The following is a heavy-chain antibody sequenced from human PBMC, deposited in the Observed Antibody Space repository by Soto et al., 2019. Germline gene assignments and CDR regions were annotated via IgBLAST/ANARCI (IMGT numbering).Heavy chain of an antibody. J-gene: IGHJ4*01. D-gene: IGHD4-17*01. CDR2: VSGGSAVT. Sequence: GSLRLSCAASGFSFSTYGETCVRQAPGTGLEWVCGVSGGSAVTHYADSVKGWFTISRDRCKNALNLQMNRLRAEARAVYDCAALTRVSTWFSYWGHGTRVTV. CDR1: GFSFSTYG. CDR3: AALTRVSTWFSY. V-gene: IGHV3-23*01.